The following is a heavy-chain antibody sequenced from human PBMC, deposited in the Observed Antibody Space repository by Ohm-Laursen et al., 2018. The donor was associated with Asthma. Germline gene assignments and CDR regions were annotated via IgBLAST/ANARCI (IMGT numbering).Heavy chain of an antibody. V-gene: IGHV4-31*03. Sequence: SETLSLTCTVSGGSISSGGYYWSWIRELPGKGLEWIGYVYYSGITNYNPSLKSRVSISVDTSKNHFSLKLSSVTAADTAVYYCARDSYTATANWFDSWGQGTLVTVSS. J-gene: IGHJ5*01. CDR2: VYYSGIT. D-gene: IGHD3-16*01. CDR3: ARDSYTATANWFDS. CDR1: GGSISSGGYY.